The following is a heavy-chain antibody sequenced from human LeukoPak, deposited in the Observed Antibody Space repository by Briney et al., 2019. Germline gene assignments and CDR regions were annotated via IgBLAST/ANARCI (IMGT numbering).Heavy chain of an antibody. D-gene: IGHD4-17*01. V-gene: IGHV3-33*08. CDR2: IWYDGSNK. Sequence: GGSLRLSCAASGFTFSSYDMHWVRQAPGKGLEWVAVIWYDGSNKYYADSVKGRFTISRDNSKNTLYLQMNSLRAEDTAVYYCARDRQRYGDYDEEYYGMDVWGQGTTVTVSS. CDR3: ARDRQRYGDYDEEYYGMDV. J-gene: IGHJ6*02. CDR1: GFTFSSYD.